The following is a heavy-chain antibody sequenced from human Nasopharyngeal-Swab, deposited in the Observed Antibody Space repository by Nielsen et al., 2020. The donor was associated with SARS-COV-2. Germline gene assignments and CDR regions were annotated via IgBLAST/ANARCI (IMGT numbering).Heavy chain of an antibody. Sequence: SVKVSCKASGGTFSSYAISWVRQAPGQGLEWMGGIIPIFGTANYAQKFQGRVTITADESTSTAYMELSSLRSEDTAVYYCAGSNLYCSGGSCYPNWFDPWGQGTLVTVSS. D-gene: IGHD2-15*01. CDR3: AGSNLYCSGGSCYPNWFDP. CDR2: IIPIFGTA. J-gene: IGHJ5*02. CDR1: GGTFSSYA. V-gene: IGHV1-69*13.